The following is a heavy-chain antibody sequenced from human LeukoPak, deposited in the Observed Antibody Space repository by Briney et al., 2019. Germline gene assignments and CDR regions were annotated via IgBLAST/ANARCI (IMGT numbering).Heavy chain of an antibody. D-gene: IGHD6-13*01. CDR3: ARGGRYRSSWYWFDP. CDR1: GGSISSYY. J-gene: IGHJ5*02. Sequence: SETLSLTCTVSGGSISSYYWSWIRQPAGKGLEWIGRIYTSGSTNYNPSLRSRVTMSVDTSKNQFSLKLSSVTAADTAVYYCARGGRYRSSWYWFDPCGQGTLVTASS. CDR2: IYTSGST. V-gene: IGHV4-4*07.